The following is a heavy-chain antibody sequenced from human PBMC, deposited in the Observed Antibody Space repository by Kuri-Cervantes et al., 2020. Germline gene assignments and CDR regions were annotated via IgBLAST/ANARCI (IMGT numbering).Heavy chain of an antibody. V-gene: IGHV3-48*01. J-gene: IGHJ4*02. Sequence: GESLQISCAASGFTFSSYSMNWVRQAPGKGLEWVSYISSSSSTIYYADSVKGRFTISRDNSKNTLYLQMNSLRGEDTAVYYCAKDHRVTTPKIVGPFDYWGQGTLVTVSS. CDR1: GFTFSSYS. CDR2: ISSSSSTI. CDR3: AKDHRVTTPKIVGPFDY. D-gene: IGHD1-14*01.